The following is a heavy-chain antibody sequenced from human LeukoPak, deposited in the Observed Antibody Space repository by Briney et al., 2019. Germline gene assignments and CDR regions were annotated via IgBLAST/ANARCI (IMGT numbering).Heavy chain of an antibody. J-gene: IGHJ4*02. D-gene: IGHD3-22*01. Sequence: SETLSLTCTVSGGSISSYYWSWIRQPPGKGLEWIGYIYYSGSTNYNPSLKSRVTISVDTSKNQFSLKLSSVTAADTAVYYCARLTTMIVGRAFDYWGQETLVTVSS. CDR1: GGSISSYY. V-gene: IGHV4-59*01. CDR2: IYYSGST. CDR3: ARLTTMIVGRAFDY.